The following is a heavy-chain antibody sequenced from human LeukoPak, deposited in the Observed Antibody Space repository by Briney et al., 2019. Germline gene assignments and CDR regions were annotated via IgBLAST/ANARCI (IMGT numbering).Heavy chain of an antibody. J-gene: IGHJ4*02. V-gene: IGHV3-30-3*01. D-gene: IGHD2-8*01. CDR3: ARDSPVLTY. CDR1: GFTFSSYA. Sequence: GGSLRLSCAASGFTFSSYAMHWVRQAPGKGLEWVAVISYDGSNKYYADSVKGRFTISRDSSKSTLYLQMNSLGAEDAAIYYCARDSPVLTYWGRGTLVTVSS. CDR2: ISYDGSNK.